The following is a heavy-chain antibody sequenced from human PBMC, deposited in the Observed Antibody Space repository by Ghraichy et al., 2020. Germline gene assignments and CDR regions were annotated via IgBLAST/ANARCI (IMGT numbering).Heavy chain of an antibody. Sequence: ASVKVSCKASGYTFTSYDINWVRQATGQGLEWMGWMNPNSGNTGYAQKFQGRVTMTRNTSISTAYMELSSLRSEDTAVYYCARGVSGSSWYSPIRDGYYYYYGMDVWGQGTTVTVSS. D-gene: IGHD6-13*01. CDR2: MNPNSGNT. CDR3: ARGVSGSSWYSPIRDGYYYYYGMDV. CDR1: GYTFTSYD. V-gene: IGHV1-8*01. J-gene: IGHJ6*02.